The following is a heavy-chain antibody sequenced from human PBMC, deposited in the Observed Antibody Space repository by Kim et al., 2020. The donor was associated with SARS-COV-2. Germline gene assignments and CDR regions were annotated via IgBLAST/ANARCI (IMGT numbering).Heavy chain of an antibody. J-gene: IGHJ3*02. D-gene: IGHD3-3*01. CDR2: INHSGST. V-gene: IGHV4-34*01. CDR1: GGSFSGYY. CDR3: ARGNYYDFWSGYPRAFDI. Sequence: SETLSLTCAVYGGSFSGYYWSWIRQPPGKGLEWIGEINHSGSTNYNPSLKSRVTISVDTSKNQFSLKLSSVTAADTAVYYCARGNYYDFWSGYPRAFDIWGQGTMVTVSS.